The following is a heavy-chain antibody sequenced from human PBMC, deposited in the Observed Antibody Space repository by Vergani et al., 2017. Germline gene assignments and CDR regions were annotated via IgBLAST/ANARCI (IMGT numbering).Heavy chain of an antibody. V-gene: IGHV1-46*03. D-gene: IGHD3-10*01. J-gene: IGHJ6*02. CDR1: GYTFTSYY. CDR2: INPSGGST. Sequence: QVQLVQSGAEVKKPGASVKVSCKASGYTFTSYYMHWVRQAPGQGLEWMGIINPSGGSTSYAQKFQGRVTMTRDTSTSTVYMELSSLRSEDTAVYYCARACPASITMVRGVITNLPQDYGMDVWGQGTTVTVSS. CDR3: ARACPASITMVRGVITNLPQDYGMDV.